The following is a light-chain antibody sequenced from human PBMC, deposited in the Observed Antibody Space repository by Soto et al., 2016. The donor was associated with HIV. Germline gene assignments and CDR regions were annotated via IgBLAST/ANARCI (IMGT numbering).Light chain of an antibody. V-gene: IGKV1-33*01. CDR3: QQCDTAPFT. Sequence: DIQVTQSPSSLSAYVGDRVIITCQTTQDISNYLNWYQHKPGKAPKVLVFDALNLEKGVPARFRGSGSGTNFTLVINGLQPEDSATYYCQQCDTAPFTFGPGTK. CDR2: DAL. J-gene: IGKJ3*01. CDR1: QDISNY.